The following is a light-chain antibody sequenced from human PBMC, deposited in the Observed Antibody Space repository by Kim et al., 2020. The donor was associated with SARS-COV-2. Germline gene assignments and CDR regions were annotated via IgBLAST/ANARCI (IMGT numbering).Light chain of an antibody. CDR1: QSISPW. CDR3: QHYNTDSPIS. V-gene: IGKV1-5*03. J-gene: IGKJ2*03. Sequence: DIQMTQFPPTLSASVGDRVTITCWASQSISPWLAWYQQKPGKAPKLLIYKASTLESGVPSRFSGSGSRTEFTLTISSLQPDDFATYYCQHYNTDSPISFGQGPSWRS. CDR2: KAS.